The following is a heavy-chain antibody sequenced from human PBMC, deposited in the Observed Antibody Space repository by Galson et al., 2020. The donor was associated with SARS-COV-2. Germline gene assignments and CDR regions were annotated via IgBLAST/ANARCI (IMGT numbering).Heavy chain of an antibody. J-gene: IGHJ5*02. CDR1: GFSFVDYA. V-gene: IGHV3-43*02. CDR3: TRDTFYYDSSGYWDNWFDP. Sequence: GESLKISCAASGFSFVDYAMHWVRQAPGKGLEWVALINADGSSTYYADSVKGRFTISRDNSKNSLYLQMNSLRTEDTAFYYCTRDTFYYDSSGYWDNWFDPWGQGTLVTVSS. CDR2: INADGSST. D-gene: IGHD3-22*01.